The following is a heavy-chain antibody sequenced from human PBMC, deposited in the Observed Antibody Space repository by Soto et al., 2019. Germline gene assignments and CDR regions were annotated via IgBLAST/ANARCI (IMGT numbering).Heavy chain of an antibody. V-gene: IGHV3-21*01. CDR2: ISSSSSYI. CDR1: GFTFSSYS. D-gene: IGHD1-26*01. J-gene: IGHJ4*02. CDR3: ARDIYAWELPRGYFDY. Sequence: NPGGSLRLSCAASGFTFSSYSMNWVRQAPGKGLEWVSSISSSSSYIYYADSVKGRFTIPRDNAKNSLYLQMNSLRAEDTAVYYCARDIYAWELPRGYFDYWGQGTLVTVSS.